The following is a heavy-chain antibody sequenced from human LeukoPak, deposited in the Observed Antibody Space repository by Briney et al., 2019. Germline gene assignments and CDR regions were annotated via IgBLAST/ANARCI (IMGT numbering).Heavy chain of an antibody. CDR3: ATVPGIAARNYYYYGMDV. CDR1: GYTLTELS. D-gene: IGHD6-6*01. J-gene: IGHJ6*02. V-gene: IGHV1-24*01. CDR2: FDPEDGET. Sequence: ASVKVSCKVSGYTLTELSMHWVRQAPGKGLEWTGGFDPEDGETIYAQKFQGRVTMTEDTSTDTAYMELSSLRSEDTAVYYCATVPGIAARNYYYYGMDVWGQGTTVTVSS.